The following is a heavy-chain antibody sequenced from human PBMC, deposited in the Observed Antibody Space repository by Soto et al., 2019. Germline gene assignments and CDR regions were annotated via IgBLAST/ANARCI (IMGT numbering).Heavy chain of an antibody. V-gene: IGHV1-69*06. D-gene: IGHD2-2*02. CDR1: GGTFSSYA. J-gene: IGHJ5*02. CDR2: IIPIFGTA. Sequence: SVKVSCKASGGTFSSYAISWVRQAPGQGLEWMGGIIPIFGTANYAQKFQGRVTITADKSTSTAYMELSSLRSEDTAVYYCARDRAYCSSTSCYRYWFDPWGQGTLVTVSS. CDR3: ARDRAYCSSTSCYRYWFDP.